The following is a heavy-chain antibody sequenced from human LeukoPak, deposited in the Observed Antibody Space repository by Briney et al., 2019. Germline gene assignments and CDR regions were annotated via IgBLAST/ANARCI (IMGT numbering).Heavy chain of an antibody. Sequence: ASVKVSCKASGYTFTGYYMHWVRQAPGQGLEWMGWINPNSGGTNYAQKFQGRVTMTRDTSISTAYMELSRLRSDDTAVYYCARVHYDSGVDAFDIWGQGTMVTVSS. CDR3: ARVHYDSGVDAFDI. J-gene: IGHJ3*02. CDR1: GYTFTGYY. V-gene: IGHV1-2*02. D-gene: IGHD3-22*01. CDR2: INPNSGGT.